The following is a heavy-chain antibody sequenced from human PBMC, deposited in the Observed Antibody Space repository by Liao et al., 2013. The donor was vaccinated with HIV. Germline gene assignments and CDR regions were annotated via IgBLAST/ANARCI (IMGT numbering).Heavy chain of an antibody. CDR2: MFYTGNT. D-gene: IGHD3-10*01. CDR3: ARGFWGSGLDS. V-gene: IGHV4-39*07. CDR1: GGSISSSNYY. J-gene: IGHJ4*02. Sequence: QLQLQESGPGLVKPSETLSLTCTVSGGSISSSNYYWGWIRQPPGKGLEWIGSMFYTGNTYYNPSLKSRVTISVDTSKNQLSLRLTSVTAADTAVYYCARGFWGSGLDSWGQGTLVTVSS.